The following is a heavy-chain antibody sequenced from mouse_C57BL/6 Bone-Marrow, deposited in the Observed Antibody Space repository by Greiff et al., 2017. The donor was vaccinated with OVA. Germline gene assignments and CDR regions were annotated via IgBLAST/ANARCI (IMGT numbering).Heavy chain of an antibody. Sequence: EVMLVESGGDLVKPGGSLKLSCAASGFTFSSYGMSWVRQTPDKRLEWVATISSGGSYTYYPDSVKGRFTISRDNAKNTLYLQMSSLKSEDTAMYYCARLLGSRFAYRGQGTLVTVSA. J-gene: IGHJ3*01. CDR1: GFTFSSYG. V-gene: IGHV5-6*02. CDR2: ISSGGSYT. CDR3: ARLLGSRFAY. D-gene: IGHD1-1*01.